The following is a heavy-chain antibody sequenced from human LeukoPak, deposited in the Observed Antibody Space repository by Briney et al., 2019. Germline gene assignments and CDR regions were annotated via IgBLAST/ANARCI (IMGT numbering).Heavy chain of an antibody. CDR3: ARLNILEGIFDY. D-gene: IGHD3-3*01. CDR1: GGSISSSGYY. V-gene: IGHV4-39*01. J-gene: IGHJ4*02. CDR2: IYYSGST. Sequence: SETLSLTCTVSGGSISSSGYYWGWIRQPPGTGLEWIGSIYYSGSTYYNPSLKSRVTISVDTSKNQFSLKLSSVTAADTAVYYCARLNILEGIFDYWGQGTLVTVSS.